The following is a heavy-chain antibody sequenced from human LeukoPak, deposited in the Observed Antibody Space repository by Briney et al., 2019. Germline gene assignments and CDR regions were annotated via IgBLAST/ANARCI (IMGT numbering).Heavy chain of an antibody. J-gene: IGHJ4*02. Sequence: PSETLPLTCTVSGGSISSYYWSWIRQPAGKGLEWIGRIYTSGSTNYNPSLKSRVTMSVDTSKNQFSLKLSSVTAADTAVYYCARDRPGGWYGGVGYFDYWGQGTLVTVSS. CDR2: IYTSGST. CDR3: ARDRPGGWYGGVGYFDY. CDR1: GGSISSYY. D-gene: IGHD6-19*01. V-gene: IGHV4-4*07.